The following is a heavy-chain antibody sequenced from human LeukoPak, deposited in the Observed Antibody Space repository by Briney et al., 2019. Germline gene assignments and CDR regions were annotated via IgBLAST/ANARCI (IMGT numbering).Heavy chain of an antibody. Sequence: GESLKISCKGSGYTFTNYWIGWVRQMPGKGLEWMGIIYPGDSTTTYSPSFQGQITISADKSISTAYLQWSSLKASDTAIYYCALHPAQGSGSLDFWGQGTLVTVSP. D-gene: IGHD3-10*01. CDR2: IYPGDSTT. CDR1: GYTFTNYW. J-gene: IGHJ4*02. CDR3: ALHPAQGSGSLDF. V-gene: IGHV5-51*01.